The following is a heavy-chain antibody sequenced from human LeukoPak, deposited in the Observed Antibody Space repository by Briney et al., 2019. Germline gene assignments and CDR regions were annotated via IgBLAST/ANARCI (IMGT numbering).Heavy chain of an antibody. J-gene: IGHJ3*02. CDR2: ISGSGGST. Sequence: GSLRLSCAASGFTFSSYAMSWVRQAPGKGLEWVSAISGSGGSTYYADSVKGRFTISRDNAKNSLYLQMNSLRAEDTAVYYCAREDGYNQRGDAFDIWGQGTMVTVSS. CDR3: AREDGYNQRGDAFDI. D-gene: IGHD5-24*01. V-gene: IGHV3-23*01. CDR1: GFTFSSYA.